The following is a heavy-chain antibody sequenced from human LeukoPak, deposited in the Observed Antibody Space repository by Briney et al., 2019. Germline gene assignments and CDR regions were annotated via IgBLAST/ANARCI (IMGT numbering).Heavy chain of an antibody. D-gene: IGHD3-22*01. Sequence: GGSLRLSCAASGFTFSSYAMSWVRQAPGKGLEWVSAISGSGGSTYYADSVKGRFTISRDNSKNTLYLQMNSLRAEDTAVYYCARGPQSYYYDSSGYYIDYWGQGTLVTVSS. CDR3: ARGPQSYYYDSSGYYIDY. CDR1: GFTFSSYA. J-gene: IGHJ4*02. V-gene: IGHV3-23*01. CDR2: ISGSGGST.